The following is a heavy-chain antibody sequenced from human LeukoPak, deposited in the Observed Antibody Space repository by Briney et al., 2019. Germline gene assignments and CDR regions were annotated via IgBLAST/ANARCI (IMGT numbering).Heavy chain of an antibody. Sequence: WASVKVSCKASGYTFTSYGISWVRQAPGQGLEWMGWISAYNGNTNYAQKLQGRVTMTTDTSTSTAYMELRSLRSDDTAVYYCARGRENAVAGTSWWDNWFDPWGQGTLVTVSS. D-gene: IGHD6-19*01. CDR1: GYTFTSYG. V-gene: IGHV1-18*01. J-gene: IGHJ5*02. CDR2: ISAYNGNT. CDR3: ARGRENAVAGTSWWDNWFDP.